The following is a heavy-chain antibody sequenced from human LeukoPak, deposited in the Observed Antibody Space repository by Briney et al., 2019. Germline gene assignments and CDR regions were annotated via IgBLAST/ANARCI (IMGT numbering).Heavy chain of an antibody. J-gene: IGHJ5*02. D-gene: IGHD3-16*02. CDR3: ARGLRSLVIGSRKKGYWFDP. V-gene: IGHV1-46*01. CDR1: GYTFTSYY. Sequence: GASVKVSCKASGYTFTSYYMHWVRQAPGQGLEWMGIINPSGGSTSYAQKFQGRVTMTRDTSTSTVYMELSSLRSEDTAVYYCARGLRSLVIGSRKKGYWFDPWGQGTLVTVSS. CDR2: INPSGGST.